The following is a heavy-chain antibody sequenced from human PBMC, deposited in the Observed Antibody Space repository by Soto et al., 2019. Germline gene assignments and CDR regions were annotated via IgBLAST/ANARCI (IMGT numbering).Heavy chain of an antibody. V-gene: IGHV3-23*01. D-gene: IGHD6-13*01. CDR1: GFTFSSYA. J-gene: IGHJ4*02. Sequence: PGGSLRLSCAASGFTFSSYAMSWVRQAPGKGLEWVSAISGSGGSTYYADSVKGRVTISRDNSKNTLYLQMNSLRAEDTAVYYCANARIAAAGRVGYFDYWGQGTLVTVSS. CDR2: ISGSGGST. CDR3: ANARIAAAGRVGYFDY.